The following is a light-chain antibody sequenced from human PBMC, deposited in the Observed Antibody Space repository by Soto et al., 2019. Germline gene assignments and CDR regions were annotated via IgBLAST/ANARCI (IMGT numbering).Light chain of an antibody. V-gene: IGLV1-40*01. J-gene: IGLJ7*01. Sequence: QSVLTQPPSVSGAPGQRVTISCTGSSSNIGTGYDVYWYQQLPGTAPKLLIYGNNNRPSGVPDRFSGSKSGTSGSLAITGLQAEDEADYYCQSYDSSLSGWVFGGGTQLTVL. CDR2: GNN. CDR1: SSNIGTGYD. CDR3: QSYDSSLSGWV.